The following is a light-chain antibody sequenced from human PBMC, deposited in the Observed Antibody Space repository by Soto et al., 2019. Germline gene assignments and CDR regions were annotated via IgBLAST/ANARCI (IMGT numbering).Light chain of an antibody. Sequence: DIQMTQSPSTLSASVGDRVTITCRASQTISNWLAWYQQKPGKAPKLLIYGASTLQSGVPSRFGGSGSGTDFTLTISCLQSEDFATYYCQQYYSYLWTFGQGTKVDIK. CDR3: QQYYSYLWT. V-gene: IGKV1-5*01. CDR1: QTISNW. J-gene: IGKJ1*01. CDR2: GAS.